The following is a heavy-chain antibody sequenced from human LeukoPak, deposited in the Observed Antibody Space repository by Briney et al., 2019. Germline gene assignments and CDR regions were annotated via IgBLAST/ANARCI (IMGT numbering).Heavy chain of an antibody. D-gene: IGHD3-22*01. V-gene: IGHV3-49*03. CDR2: IRSKAYGGTT. J-gene: IGHJ4*02. CDR1: GFTFCDYA. Sequence: GGSLRLSCTASGFTFCDYAMSWFRQAPGKGLEWVGFIRSKAYGGTTEYAASVQGRFTISRHDSKRIAYLQMNSLKTEDTAVYYCTREPLYYYDSSGYYLDYWGQGTLVTVSS. CDR3: TREPLYYYDSSGYYLDY.